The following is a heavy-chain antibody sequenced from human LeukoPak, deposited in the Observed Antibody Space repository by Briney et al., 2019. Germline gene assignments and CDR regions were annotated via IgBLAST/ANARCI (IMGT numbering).Heavy chain of an antibody. CDR2: INHSGST. Sequence: SSETLSLTCAVYGGSFSVYYWSWIRQPPGKGLEWIGEINHSGSTNYNPSLKSRVTISVDTSKNQFSLKLSSVTAADTAVYYCARVLRSYTLADYWGQGTLVTVSS. D-gene: IGHD3-3*01. V-gene: IGHV4-34*01. CDR1: GGSFSVYY. CDR3: ARVLRSYTLADY. J-gene: IGHJ4*02.